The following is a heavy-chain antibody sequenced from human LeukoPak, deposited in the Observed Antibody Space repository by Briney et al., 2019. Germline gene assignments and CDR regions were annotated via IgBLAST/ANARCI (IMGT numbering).Heavy chain of an antibody. V-gene: IGHV3-33*01. J-gene: IGHJ4*02. CDR2: MYYDGISK. CDR1: GFTFSSYG. CDR3: ARDLNY. Sequence: GRSLRLSCAASGFTFSSYGMHWVRQAPGKGLEWVAVMYYDGISKYYADSVKGRFTISRDNSNNTLYLQMNSLRAEDTAMYYCARDLNYWGQGTLVTVSS.